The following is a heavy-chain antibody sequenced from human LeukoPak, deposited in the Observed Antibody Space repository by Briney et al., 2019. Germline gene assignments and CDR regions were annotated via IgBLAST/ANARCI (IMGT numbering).Heavy chain of an antibody. Sequence: GGSLRLSCTASGFTFSSYSMSWVRQGPGTGLEWVSAISGSGDTTFYADSVKGRFTISRDNSKKTLYLQMNSLRAEDTAVYYCAKDRGSSPKWGYFDYWGQGTLVTVSS. CDR1: GFTFSSYS. J-gene: IGHJ4*02. CDR3: AKDRGSSPKWGYFDY. D-gene: IGHD7-27*01. V-gene: IGHV3-23*01. CDR2: ISGSGDTT.